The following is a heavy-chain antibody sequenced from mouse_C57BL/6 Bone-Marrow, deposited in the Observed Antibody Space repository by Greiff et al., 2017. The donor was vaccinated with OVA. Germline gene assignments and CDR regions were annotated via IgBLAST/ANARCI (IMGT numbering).Heavy chain of an antibody. CDR2: IEPTNDYT. CDR1: GYTFTSYT. V-gene: IGHV1-4*01. J-gene: IGHJ2*01. CDR3: TRGYYFDY. Sequence: QVQLQQSGAELARPGASVKLSCTASGYTFTSYTIHWVKQRPGQGLEWIGYIEPTNDYTNYNQKFKGKATLTADKSSSTAYMQLRSLPSEDSAVYYWTRGYYFDYWGQGTTLTVYS.